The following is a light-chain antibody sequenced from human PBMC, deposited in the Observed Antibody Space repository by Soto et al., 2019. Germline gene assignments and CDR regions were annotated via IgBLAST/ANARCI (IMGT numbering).Light chain of an antibody. CDR3: SSYTSSSTLEV. V-gene: IGLV2-14*01. J-gene: IGLJ2*01. CDR2: EVR. CDR1: SSDVGRYNY. Sequence: QSALTQPASVSGSPGQSITISCTGTSSDVGRYNYVSWYQQHPGKAPKLMIYEVRNRPSGVSNRFSGSKSGNTASLTISGLQAEDEADYYCSSYTSSSTLEVFGGGTKLTVL.